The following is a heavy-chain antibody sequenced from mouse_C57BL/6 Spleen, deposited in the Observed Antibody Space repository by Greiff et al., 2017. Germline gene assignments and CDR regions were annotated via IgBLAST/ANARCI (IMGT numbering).Heavy chain of an antibody. Sequence: VQLQQSGAELVRPGTSLKVSCKASGYAFTNYLIEWVKQRPGQGLEWIGVINPGSGGTNYNEKFKGKAILTADKSSSTAYMQLSSLTAEDSAVYFCARGAYDGPYFDYWGQGTTLTVSS. CDR3: ARGAYDGPYFDY. V-gene: IGHV1-54*01. D-gene: IGHD2-3*01. CDR1: GYAFTNYL. CDR2: INPGSGGT. J-gene: IGHJ2*01.